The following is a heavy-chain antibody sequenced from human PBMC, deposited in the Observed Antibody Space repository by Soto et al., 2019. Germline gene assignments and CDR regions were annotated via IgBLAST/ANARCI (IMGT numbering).Heavy chain of an antibody. J-gene: IGHJ5*02. CDR3: ARGHPIDMVRGDTGNNWFDP. CDR2: INHSGST. V-gene: IGHV4-34*01. Sequence: QVQLQQWGAGLLKPSETLSLTCAVYGGSFSGYYWSWIRQPPGKGLEWIGEINHSGSTNYNPSLKSRVTISVDTSKNQFSLKLSSVTAADTAVYYCARGHPIDMVRGDTGNNWFDPWGQGTLVTVSS. D-gene: IGHD3-10*01. CDR1: GGSFSGYY.